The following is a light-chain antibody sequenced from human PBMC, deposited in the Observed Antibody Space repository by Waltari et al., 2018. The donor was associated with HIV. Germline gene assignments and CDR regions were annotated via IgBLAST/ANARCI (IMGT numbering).Light chain of an antibody. CDR2: STS. CDR1: NSTLGSHL. CDR3: ASWDDSLNGYV. V-gene: IGLV1-44*01. J-gene: IGLJ1*01. Sequence: QSVLTQPPSASGPPGQRVTISCSGSNSTLGSHLITWYKPLPGTAPKLLIYSTSQRPSGVPDRFSGSKSGTSASLAISGLQSEDEADYYCASWDDSLNGYVFGTGTKVTVL.